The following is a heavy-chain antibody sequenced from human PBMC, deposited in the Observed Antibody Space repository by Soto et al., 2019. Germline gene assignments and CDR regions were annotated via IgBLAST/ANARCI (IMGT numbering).Heavy chain of an antibody. CDR1: GFKFIDYY. CDR2: VDPEDGET. V-gene: IGHV1-69-2*01. CDR3: ATTTAVIVAQGPMDV. Sequence: EVQLVQSVAEVKKPGATVKISCKVSGFKFIDYYLYWVQQAPGKALEWMGRVDPEDGETVYSEKFQGRLTITADTSRDIAHMELSGLRSEDTAVYFCATTTAVIVAQGPMDVWGQGTTVIVSS. D-gene: IGHD2-21*01. J-gene: IGHJ6*02.